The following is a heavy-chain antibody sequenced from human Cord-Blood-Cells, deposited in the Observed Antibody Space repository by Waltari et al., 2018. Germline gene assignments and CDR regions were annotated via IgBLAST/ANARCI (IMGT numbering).Heavy chain of an antibody. CDR2: IYYSGST. V-gene: IGHV4-30-4*08. Sequence: QVQLQESGPGLVKPSQTLSPPCPVSGGSLSSGDYSRSWTRQPPGKGLEWIGYIYYSGSTYYNPSLKSRVTISVDTSKNQFSLKLSSVTAADTAVYYCASSQYSSGWYLDYWGQGTLVTVSS. D-gene: IGHD6-19*01. CDR3: ASSQYSSGWYLDY. J-gene: IGHJ4*02. CDR1: GGSLSSGDYS.